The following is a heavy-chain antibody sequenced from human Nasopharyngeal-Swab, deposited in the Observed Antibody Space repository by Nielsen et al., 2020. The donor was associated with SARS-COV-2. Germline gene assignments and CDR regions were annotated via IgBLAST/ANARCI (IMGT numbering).Heavy chain of an antibody. Sequence: GESLKISCAASGFTFSSYGMHWVRQAPGKGLEWVAVIWYDGSNKYYADSVKGRFTISRDNSKNTLYLQMNSLRAEDTAVYYCAREGDIVVVQDAFDIWGQGTMVTVSS. CDR2: IWYDGSNK. CDR1: GFTFSSYG. J-gene: IGHJ3*02. CDR3: AREGDIVVVQDAFDI. V-gene: IGHV3-33*01. D-gene: IGHD2-2*01.